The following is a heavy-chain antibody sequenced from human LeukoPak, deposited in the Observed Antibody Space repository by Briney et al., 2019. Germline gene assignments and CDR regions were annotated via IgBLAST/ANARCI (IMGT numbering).Heavy chain of an antibody. V-gene: IGHV3-23*01. Sequence: QPGRSLRLSCAASGFTFSSYGMHWVRQAPGKGLEWVSAISGSGGSAYYADSVKGRFTISRDNSKNTLYLQMNSLRAEDTAVYYCAKGLTRWRFDYWGQGTLVTVSS. CDR3: AKGLTRWRFDY. CDR2: ISGSGGSA. D-gene: IGHD1-1*01. J-gene: IGHJ4*02. CDR1: GFTFSSYG.